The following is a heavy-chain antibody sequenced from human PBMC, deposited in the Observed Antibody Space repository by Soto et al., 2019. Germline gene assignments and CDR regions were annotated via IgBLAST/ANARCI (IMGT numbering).Heavy chain of an antibody. Sequence: QVHLQQSGPGLVKPSQTLSLTCAISGAIVSTTSATWAGIRQSPSGGLEWLGRTYYRSKWYNDYAVSVKGRITINPDTSNNQLSLQLNSVTPDDTAVYYCARLIGNSWLDSWGQGTLVTVSS. CDR2: TYYRSKWYN. J-gene: IGHJ5*01. CDR3: ARLIGNSWLDS. V-gene: IGHV6-1*01. D-gene: IGHD2-8*01. CDR1: GAIVSTTSAT.